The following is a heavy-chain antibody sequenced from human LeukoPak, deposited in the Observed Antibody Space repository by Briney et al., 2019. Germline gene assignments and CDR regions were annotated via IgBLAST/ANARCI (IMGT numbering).Heavy chain of an antibody. CDR2: IKQDGSEK. J-gene: IGHJ6*02. CDR3: ARDRGYSRYYYGMDV. Sequence: GGSLRLSCASSGFTISFNNMSWVRQAPGKGLEWVANIKQDGSEKYYVDSVKGRFTISRDNAKNSLYLQMNSLRAEDTAVYYCARDRGYSRYYYGMDVWGQGTTVTVSS. CDR1: GFTISFNN. D-gene: IGHD5-12*01. V-gene: IGHV3-7*01.